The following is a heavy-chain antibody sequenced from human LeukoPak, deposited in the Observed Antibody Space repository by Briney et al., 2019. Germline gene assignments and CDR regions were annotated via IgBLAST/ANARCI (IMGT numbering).Heavy chain of an antibody. CDR1: GYTFTSCD. J-gene: IGHJ3*02. Sequence: GASVKVSCGASGYTFTSCDVNWVRQATGQGLEWMGWMNPNTGDTGYAQKFQGRVTMTRSTSISTAYMELSSLRSEDTAVYYCARGRWFSDSSGYSGNAFDIWGQGTLVTVSS. CDR3: ARGRWFSDSSGYSGNAFDI. V-gene: IGHV1-8*01. CDR2: MNPNTGDT. D-gene: IGHD3-22*01.